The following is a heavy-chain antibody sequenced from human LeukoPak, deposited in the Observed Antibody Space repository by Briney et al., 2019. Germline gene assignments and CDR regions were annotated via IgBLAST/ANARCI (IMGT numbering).Heavy chain of an antibody. V-gene: IGHV4-39*02. Sequence: SETLSLTCTVSGGSTSSSSYYWGWIRQPPGKGLEWIGSIYYSGSTYYNPSLKSRVTISVDTSKNQFSLKLSSVTAADTAVYYCARDGLYYDSSGLLLWGQGTLVTVSS. CDR3: ARDGLYYDSSGLLL. D-gene: IGHD3-22*01. CDR2: IYYSGST. J-gene: IGHJ4*02. CDR1: GGSTSSSSYY.